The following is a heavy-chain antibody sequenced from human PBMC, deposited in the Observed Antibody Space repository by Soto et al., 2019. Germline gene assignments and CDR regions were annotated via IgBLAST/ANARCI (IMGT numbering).Heavy chain of an antibody. J-gene: IGHJ4*02. Sequence: HPGGSLRLSCAASGFTFSSYAMHWVRQAPGKGLEYVSAISSNGGSTYYANSVKGRFTISRDNSKNTLYLQMGSLRAEDMAVYYCARDSGGGSSALTTFDYWGQGTLVTVSS. CDR1: GFTFSSYA. D-gene: IGHD2-15*01. CDR2: ISSNGGST. CDR3: ARDSGGGSSALTTFDY. V-gene: IGHV3-64*01.